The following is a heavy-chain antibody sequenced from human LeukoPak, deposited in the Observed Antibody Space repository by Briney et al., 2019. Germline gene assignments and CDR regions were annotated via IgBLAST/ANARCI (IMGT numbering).Heavy chain of an antibody. CDR3: AKDHETFGSGGHAFHF. CDR1: GFTFSSYG. Sequence: PGRSLRLSCAASGFTFSSYGMHWARQAPGKGLEWVAVITYDGSDKYYADSVKGRFTISRDNSKNTLYLQMNSLRAEDTAVYYCAKDHETFGSGGHAFHFRVQGTMVTVSS. CDR2: ITYDGSDK. D-gene: IGHD3-10*01. V-gene: IGHV3-30*18. J-gene: IGHJ3*01.